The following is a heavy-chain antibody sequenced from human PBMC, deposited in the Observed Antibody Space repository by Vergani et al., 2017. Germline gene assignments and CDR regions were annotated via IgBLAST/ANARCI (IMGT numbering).Heavy chain of an antibody. J-gene: IGHJ4*02. CDR3: ARVGTSYNRDYFDY. V-gene: IGHV1-2*02. CDR2: INPNSGGK. D-gene: IGHD1-14*01. CDR1: GYTFTDYF. Sequence: QVQLVQSGAEVKKPGASVKVSCKASGYTFTDYFMHWVLQAPGQGLEWMGWINPNSGGKNYAQKFQGRVTMTRDTSISTAYMELSNLRSDDTAVYYCARVGTSYNRDYFDYWGQGTLVTVSS.